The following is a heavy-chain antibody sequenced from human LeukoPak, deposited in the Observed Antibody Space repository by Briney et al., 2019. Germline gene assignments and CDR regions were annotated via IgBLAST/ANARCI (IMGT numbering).Heavy chain of an antibody. CDR3: ATGATTVTTFDY. CDR2: FEPEDGET. J-gene: IGHJ4*02. CDR1: GYTLTELS. V-gene: IGHV1-24*01. D-gene: IGHD4-17*01. Sequence: GASVKVSCKVSGYTLTELSMHWVRQAPGKGLEWMGGFEPEDGETIYAQKFQGRVTMTEDTSTDTAYMELSSLRSEDTAVYYCATGATTVTTFDYWGQGTLVTVSS.